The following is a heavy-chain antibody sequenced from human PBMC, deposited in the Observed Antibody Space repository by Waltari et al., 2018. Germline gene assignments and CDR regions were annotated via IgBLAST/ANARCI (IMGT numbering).Heavy chain of an antibody. CDR2: INHRGTT. CDR1: GGSFSGYY. D-gene: IGHD3-3*01. Sequence: QVQLQQWGAGLLKPSETLSLTCAVYGGSFSGYYWSWIRQPPGKGLEGIGEINHRGTTNINPALKSRVTISVDTSKNQFSLKLSSVTAADTAVYYCARGRRMTSFGVASLHWYFDLWGRGTLVTVSS. V-gene: IGHV4-34*01. J-gene: IGHJ2*01. CDR3: ARGRRMTSFGVASLHWYFDL.